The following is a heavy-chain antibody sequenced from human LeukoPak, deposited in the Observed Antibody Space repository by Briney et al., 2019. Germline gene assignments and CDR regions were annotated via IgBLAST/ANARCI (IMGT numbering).Heavy chain of an antibody. CDR2: ISGSGGST. J-gene: IGHJ4*02. Sequence: GGSLRLSCAASGFTFSSYSMNWVRQAPGKGLEWVSAISGSGGSTYYADSVKGRFTISRDNSKNTLYLQMNSLRAEDTAVYYCAKDRNPDDSSGYLAYFDYWGQGALVTVSS. D-gene: IGHD3-22*01. CDR1: GFTFSSYS. CDR3: AKDRNPDDSSGYLAYFDY. V-gene: IGHV3-23*01.